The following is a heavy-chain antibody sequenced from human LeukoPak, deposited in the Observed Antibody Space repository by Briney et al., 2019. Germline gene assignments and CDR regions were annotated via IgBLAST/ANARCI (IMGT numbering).Heavy chain of an antibody. CDR2: ISGSGGST. V-gene: IGHV3-23*01. CDR1: GFTFSSYA. J-gene: IGHJ4*02. D-gene: IGHD3-22*01. Sequence: PGGSLRLSCAASGFTFSSYAMSWVRQAPGKGLEWVSAISGSGGSTYYADSVKGRFTISRDNSKNTLYLQMNSLRAEDTAVYYCVKDAYYYDSSGYFDDYWGQGTLVTVSS. CDR3: VKDAYYYDSSGYFDDY.